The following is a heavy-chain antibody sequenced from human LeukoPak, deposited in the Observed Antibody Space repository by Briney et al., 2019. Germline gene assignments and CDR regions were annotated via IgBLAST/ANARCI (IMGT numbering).Heavy chain of an antibody. Sequence: ASVKVSCKASGYTFTSYDINWVRQATGQGLEWMGWMNPNSSNTGYAQKFQGRVTMTRNTSISTAYMELSSLRSEDTAVYYCARGGTVTTLLNYYYYYMDVWGKGTTVTVS. D-gene: IGHD4-11*01. J-gene: IGHJ6*03. CDR1: GYTFTSYD. CDR3: ARGGTVTTLLNYYYYYMDV. CDR2: MNPNSSNT. V-gene: IGHV1-8*01.